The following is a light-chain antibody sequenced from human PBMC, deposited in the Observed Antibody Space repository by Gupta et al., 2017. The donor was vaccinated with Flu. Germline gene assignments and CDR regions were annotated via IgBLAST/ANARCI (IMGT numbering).Light chain of an antibody. Sequence: SALTQPASVAGAPVQSIPISCTVTSSDVGGFNYVSWHQQHPGKAPNLMIDEVSNRPSGVSNRFSGSKSGNTASLTISGLQAEDEAYYYVRSYTSSSNLVFGGGTKLTVL. CDR3: RSYTSSSNLV. CDR2: EVS. J-gene: IGLJ2*01. V-gene: IGLV2-14*01. CDR1: SSDVGGFNY.